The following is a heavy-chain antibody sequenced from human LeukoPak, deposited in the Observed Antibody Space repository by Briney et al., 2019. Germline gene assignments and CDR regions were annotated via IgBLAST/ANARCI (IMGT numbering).Heavy chain of an antibody. Sequence: PGGSLRLSCAASGFTFDDYAMHWVRQAPGKGLEWVSLISGDGGSTYYADSVKGRFTISRDNSKNTLYLQMNSLRAEDTAVYYCAKYYDSSGYYYGVGFDYWGQGTLVTVSS. V-gene: IGHV3-43*02. D-gene: IGHD3-22*01. CDR2: ISGDGGST. J-gene: IGHJ4*02. CDR3: AKYYDSSGYYYGVGFDY. CDR1: GFTFDDYA.